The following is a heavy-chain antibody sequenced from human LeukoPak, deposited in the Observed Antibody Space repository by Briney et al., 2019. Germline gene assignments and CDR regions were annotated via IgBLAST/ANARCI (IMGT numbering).Heavy chain of an antibody. J-gene: IGHJ6*03. D-gene: IGHD1-14*01. Sequence: GGSLRLSCAASAFTFSNYAMHWVRQAPGKGLEWVAVISYDGSNKYYADSVKGRFTIPRDNSKNTLYLQMNSLRAEDTAVYYCAKPGSTRNYYYYYYMDVWGKGTTVTISS. CDR3: AKPGSTRNYYYYYYMDV. CDR1: AFTFSNYA. V-gene: IGHV3-30*04. CDR2: ISYDGSNK.